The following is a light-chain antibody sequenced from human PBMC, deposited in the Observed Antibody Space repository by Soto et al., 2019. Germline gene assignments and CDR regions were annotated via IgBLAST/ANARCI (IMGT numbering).Light chain of an antibody. J-gene: IGKJ1*01. CDR1: QSVRSN. CDR3: QQYNDWWT. V-gene: IGKV3-15*01. CDR2: GAS. Sequence: EMVMTQSPATLSVSPGERATLSCRASQSVRSNLAWYQQKPGQAPRLLIYGASTRATGIPARFGGSGSGTEFTLTISSLQSEDFAVYYCQQYNDWWTFGQGTKVEIK.